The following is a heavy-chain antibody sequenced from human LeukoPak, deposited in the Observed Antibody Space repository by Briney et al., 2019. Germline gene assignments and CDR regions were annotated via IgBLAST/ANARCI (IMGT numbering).Heavy chain of an antibody. V-gene: IGHV4-39*07. Sequence: SETLSLTCTVSGGSISSSTSYWGWIRQPPGKGLEWIGNIYFRGSTYYNPSLKSRVTISVDTSKNQFSLKLSSVTAADTAVYYCARAGVLLWFGESLDAFDIWGQGTMVTVSS. D-gene: IGHD3-10*01. CDR3: ARAGVLLWFGESLDAFDI. CDR2: IYFRGST. CDR1: GGSISSSTSY. J-gene: IGHJ3*02.